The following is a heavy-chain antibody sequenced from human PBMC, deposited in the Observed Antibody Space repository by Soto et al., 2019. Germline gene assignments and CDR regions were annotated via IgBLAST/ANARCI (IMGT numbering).Heavy chain of an antibody. D-gene: IGHD2-15*01. V-gene: IGHV4-59*01. CDR2: IYYSGST. J-gene: IGHJ4*02. CDR3: ARALGYCSGGSCYHFDY. Sequence: ASETLSLTCTVSGGSISSYYWSWIRQPPGKGLEWIGYIYYSGSTNYNPSLKSRVTISVDTSKNQFSLKLSSVTAADTAVYYCARALGYCSGGSCYHFDYWGQGTLVTVSS. CDR1: GGSISSYY.